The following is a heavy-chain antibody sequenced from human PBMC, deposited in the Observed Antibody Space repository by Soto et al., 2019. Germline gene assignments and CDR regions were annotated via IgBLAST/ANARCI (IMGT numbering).Heavy chain of an antibody. CDR2: INHSGST. CDR1: GGSFSGYY. V-gene: IGHV4-34*01. J-gene: IGHJ4*02. D-gene: IGHD1-7*01. Sequence: SETLSLTCAVYGGSFSGYYWSWIRQPPGKGLEWIGEINHSGSTNYNPSLKSRVTISVDTSKNQFSLKLSSVTAADTAVYYCARGYGTTSSAPFDYWGQGTLVTVSS. CDR3: ARGYGTTSSAPFDY.